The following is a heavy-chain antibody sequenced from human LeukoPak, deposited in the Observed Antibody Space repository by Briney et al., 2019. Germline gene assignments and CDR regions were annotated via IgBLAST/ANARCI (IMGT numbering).Heavy chain of an antibody. CDR2: INHNGNVN. Sequence: GGSLRLSCAASGFAFSSYWMNWARQAPGKGLEWVASINHNGNVNYYVDSVKGRFTISRDNAKNSLYLQMSSLRAEDTAVYFCARGGGLDVWGQGATVTVSS. V-gene: IGHV3-7*03. J-gene: IGHJ6*02. CDR3: ARGGGLDV. D-gene: IGHD3-16*01. CDR1: GFAFSSYW.